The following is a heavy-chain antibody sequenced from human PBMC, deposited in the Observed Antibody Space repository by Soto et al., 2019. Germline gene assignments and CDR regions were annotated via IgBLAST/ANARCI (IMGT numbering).Heavy chain of an antibody. CDR2: ISGSGGST. CDR1: GFTFSSHA. CDR3: AKDIRGDSYSFDY. Sequence: EVQLLESGGGLVQPGGSLRLSCTDSGFTFSSHAMGWVRQAPGKGLEWVSAISGSGGSTYYADSVKGRFTISRDNSKNTLYLQMNSLRAEDTAVYYCAKDIRGDSYSFDYWGQGTLVTVSS. V-gene: IGHV3-23*01. J-gene: IGHJ4*02. D-gene: IGHD4-17*01.